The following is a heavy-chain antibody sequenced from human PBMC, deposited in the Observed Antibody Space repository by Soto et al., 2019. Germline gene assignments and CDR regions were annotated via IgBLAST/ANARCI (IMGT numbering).Heavy chain of an antibody. Sequence: GGSLRLSCAASGFTFSSYAMSWVRQAPGKGLEWVSVISYTGDSTYYADSVKGRFTVSRDSSKNTLYLQMSSLRAEDTAVYYCASKWEVLESGLDYWGQGTLAPVSS. CDR2: ISYTGDST. CDR1: GFTFSSYA. V-gene: IGHV3-23*01. J-gene: IGHJ4*02. CDR3: ASKWEVLESGLDY. D-gene: IGHD1-26*01.